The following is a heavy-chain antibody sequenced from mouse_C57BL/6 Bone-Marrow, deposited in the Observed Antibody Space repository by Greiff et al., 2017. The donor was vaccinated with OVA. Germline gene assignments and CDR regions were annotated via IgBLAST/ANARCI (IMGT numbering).Heavy chain of an antibody. CDR1: GFSFTSYG. J-gene: IGHJ1*03. Sequence: QVQLKESGPGLVQPSPSLSISCTVSGFSFTSYGIHWVRQSPGKGLEWLGRICSGGSCDYYAAFISRLSISKDNSKSQVFLKKNSLQADDTDIYYGARDYYGSSYWYFDVWGTGTTVTVSS. CDR3: ARDYYGSSYWYFDV. CDR2: ICSGGSC. D-gene: IGHD1-1*01. V-gene: IGHV2-2*01.